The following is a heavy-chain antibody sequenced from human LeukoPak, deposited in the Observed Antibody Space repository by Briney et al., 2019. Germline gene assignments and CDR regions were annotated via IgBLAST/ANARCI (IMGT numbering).Heavy chain of an antibody. V-gene: IGHV5-51*01. Sequence: GESLKISCKGSEYTFRGYWIAWVRQKPGEGLEWMGIIYPGDSDTRYSPSSQGQVTISVDKSISTAYLHWISLKASDTAMYYCARSHYYVSSGYSRLWYFDLWGRGTLVTVSS. CDR3: ARSHYYVSSGYSRLWYFDL. J-gene: IGHJ2*01. D-gene: IGHD3-22*01. CDR2: IYPGDSDT. CDR1: EYTFRGYW.